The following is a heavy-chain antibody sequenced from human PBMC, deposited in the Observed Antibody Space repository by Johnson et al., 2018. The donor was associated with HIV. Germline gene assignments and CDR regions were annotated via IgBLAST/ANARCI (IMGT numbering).Heavy chain of an antibody. V-gene: IGHV3-20*01. CDR1: GFTFDDYG. J-gene: IGHJ3*02. CDR2: ISWNSGSI. D-gene: IGHD1-26*01. Sequence: VQLVESGGGVVRPGGSLRLSCAASGFTFDDYGMSWVRQTPGKGLEWVSGISWNSGSIGYADSVKGRFTISRDNAKNSLYLQMNSLRAEDTALYNCAKDKEWELLGAFDIWGQGTMVTVSS. CDR3: AKDKEWELLGAFDI.